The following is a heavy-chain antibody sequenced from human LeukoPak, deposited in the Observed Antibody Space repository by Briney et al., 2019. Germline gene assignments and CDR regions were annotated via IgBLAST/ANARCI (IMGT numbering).Heavy chain of an antibody. D-gene: IGHD2-15*01. CDR1: VESLSSNIAA. J-gene: IGHJ4*02. CDR3: ARYILRGVASHFDY. Sequence: SQTLSLTCAISVESLSSNIAASKWITQSPPRGLECVGRTYYRSKWYNDYAVSVKSPIPINPDTSKNQFSLQVNSVAPGDTAVYYWARYILRGVASHFDYWGQGTLATVSS. V-gene: IGHV6-1*01. CDR2: TYYRSKWYN.